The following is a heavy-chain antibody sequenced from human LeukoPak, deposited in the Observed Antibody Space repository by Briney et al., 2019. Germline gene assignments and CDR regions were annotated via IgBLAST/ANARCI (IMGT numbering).Heavy chain of an antibody. Sequence: GGSLRLSCAASGFTFSAYGMHWVRQAPGKGLEWVSLITGSGGGTDYADSVKGRFTISRDNSKNTLYLQMNSLRVEDTAVYYCAKVPSRRVTPLTAHFDSWGQGTLVTVSS. CDR3: AKVPSRRVTPLTAHFDS. CDR1: GFTFSAYG. J-gene: IGHJ4*02. V-gene: IGHV3-23*01. D-gene: IGHD2-2*01. CDR2: ITGSGGGT.